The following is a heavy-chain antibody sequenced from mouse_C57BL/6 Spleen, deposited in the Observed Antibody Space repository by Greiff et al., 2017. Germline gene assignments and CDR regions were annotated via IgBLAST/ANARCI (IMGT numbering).Heavy chain of an antibody. CDR3: AISGYSRWFAY. CDR2: IHPSDSDT. J-gene: IGHJ3*01. D-gene: IGHD3-2*02. Sequence: QVQLQQPGAELVKPGASVKVSCKASGYTFTSYWMHWVKQRPGQGLEWIGRIHPSDSDTNYNQKFKGKATLTVDKSSSTAYMRLSSLTAEDSAVYYGAISGYSRWFAYGGQGTLVTVSA. CDR1: GYTFTSYW. V-gene: IGHV1-74*01.